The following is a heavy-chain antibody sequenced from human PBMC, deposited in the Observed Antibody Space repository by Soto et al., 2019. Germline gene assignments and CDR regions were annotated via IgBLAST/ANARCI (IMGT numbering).Heavy chain of an antibody. CDR2: IYHSGST. D-gene: IGHD6-13*01. CDR3: ARDMYSSTWSF. Sequence: SETLSLTCAVSGYSISSGYYWGWIRQPPGKGLEWIGSIYHSGSTYYNPSLKSRVTISVNTSKNQFSLKLNSVTAADTAVYYCARDMYSSTWSFWGQGTTVTVS. J-gene: IGHJ6*02. V-gene: IGHV4-38-2*02. CDR1: GYSISSGYY.